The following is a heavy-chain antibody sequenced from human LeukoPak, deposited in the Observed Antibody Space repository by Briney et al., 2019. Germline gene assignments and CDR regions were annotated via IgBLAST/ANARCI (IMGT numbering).Heavy chain of an antibody. J-gene: IGHJ4*02. CDR1: GFTLSNYW. D-gene: IGHD6-13*01. CDR2: IKQDGSEK. V-gene: IGHV3-7*03. Sequence: PGESLRLSCAASGFTLSNYWMSWVRQAPGKGLEWVANIKQDGSEKYYVDSVKGRLTISRDNAKNSLYLQMNSLRVEDTAVYYCARAKAAAMFSSDYWGQGTLVTVSS. CDR3: ARAKAAAMFSSDY.